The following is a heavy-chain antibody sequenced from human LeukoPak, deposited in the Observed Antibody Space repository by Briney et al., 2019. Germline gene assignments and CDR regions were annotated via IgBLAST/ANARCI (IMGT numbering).Heavy chain of an antibody. CDR2: IWYDGSRK. J-gene: IGHJ3*01. Sequence: PGGSLRLSCAASGFTFDTYAMHWVRQAPGEGLEWMAVIWYDGSRKEYPDSVKGRFTVSRDNSKNTLYLQMNSLRAEDTAVYYCARDVRGDAFDVWGQGTMVTVSS. V-gene: IGHV3-33*01. CDR1: GFTFDTYA. CDR3: ARDVRGDAFDV. D-gene: IGHD2-8*01.